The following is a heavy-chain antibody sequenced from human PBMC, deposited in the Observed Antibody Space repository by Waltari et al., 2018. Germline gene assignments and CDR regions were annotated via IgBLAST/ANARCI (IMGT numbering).Heavy chain of an antibody. CDR1: GGSISSYY. CDR2: IYYSGST. V-gene: IGHV4-59*01. D-gene: IGHD3-10*01. CDR3: ARVRGSGSYYFDY. Sequence: QVQLQESGPGLVKPSETLSLTCTVSGGSISSYYWSWIRQPPGKGLEWIGYIYYSGSTNYNPSLKSRVTISVDTSKNQFSLKLSSVTAADTAVYYCARVRGSGSYYFDYWGQGTLVTVSS. J-gene: IGHJ4*02.